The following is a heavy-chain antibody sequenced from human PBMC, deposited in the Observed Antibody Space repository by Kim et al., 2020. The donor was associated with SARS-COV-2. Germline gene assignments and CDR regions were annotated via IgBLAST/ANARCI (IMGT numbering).Heavy chain of an antibody. Sequence: SRVTISVDTSKNQFSLKLSSVTAADTAVYYCARGRLATIFGVVTQFDYWGQGTLVTVSS. J-gene: IGHJ4*02. V-gene: IGHV4-59*09. CDR3: ARGRLATIFGVVTQFDY. D-gene: IGHD3-3*01.